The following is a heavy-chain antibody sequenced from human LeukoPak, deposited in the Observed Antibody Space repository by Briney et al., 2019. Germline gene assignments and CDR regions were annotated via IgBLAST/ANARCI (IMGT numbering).Heavy chain of an antibody. Sequence: SETLSLTCAVYGGSFSGYYWSWIRQPPGKGLEWIEEINHSGSTNYNPSLKSRVTISVDTSKNQFSLKLSSVTAADTAVYYCARAMSYDSSGYYPLNDYWGQGTLVTVSS. CDR3: ARAMSYDSSGYYPLNDY. CDR1: GGSFSGYY. J-gene: IGHJ4*02. CDR2: INHSGST. D-gene: IGHD3-22*01. V-gene: IGHV4-34*01.